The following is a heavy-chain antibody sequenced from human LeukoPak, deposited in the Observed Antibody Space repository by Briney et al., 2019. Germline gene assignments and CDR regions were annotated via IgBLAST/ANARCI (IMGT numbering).Heavy chain of an antibody. CDR3: ARDLSRAYYGSGSSDY. J-gene: IGHJ4*02. V-gene: IGHV1-18*01. CDR1: GYTFTSYG. CDR2: ISAYNGNT. Sequence: ASVTVSCKASGYTFTSYGISWVRQAPGQGLEWMGWISAYNGNTNYAQKLQDRVTMTTDTSTSTAYMELRSLRSDDTAVYYCARDLSRAYYGSGSSDYWGQGTLVTVSS. D-gene: IGHD3-10*01.